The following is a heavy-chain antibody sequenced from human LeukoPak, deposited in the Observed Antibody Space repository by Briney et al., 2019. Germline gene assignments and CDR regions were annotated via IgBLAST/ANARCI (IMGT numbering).Heavy chain of an antibody. D-gene: IGHD3-22*01. J-gene: IGHJ4*02. Sequence: SETLSLTCAVYGGSFSGYYWSWIRQPPGKGLEWIGEINHSGSTNYNPSLKSRVTISVDTSKNQFSLKLSSVTAADTAVYYCARTRYYYDSSGYCYWGQGTLVTVSS. CDR1: GGSFSGYY. V-gene: IGHV4-34*01. CDR3: ARTRYYYDSSGYCY. CDR2: INHSGST.